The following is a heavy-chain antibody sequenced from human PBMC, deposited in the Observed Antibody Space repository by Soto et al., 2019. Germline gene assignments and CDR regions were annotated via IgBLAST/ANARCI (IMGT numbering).Heavy chain of an antibody. J-gene: IGHJ4*02. CDR1: GGYGSSGIDY. V-gene: IGHV4-61*01. CDR3: ARQRIAAAQYYFDY. CDR2: ILSSGST. Sequence: SETLSLTWTVSGGYGSSGIDYWTWIRQSPGKGLEWMGYILSSGSTDYNPSLKSRVTISVDTSKNEFSLKLRSVTAADTAVYYCARQRIAAAQYYFDYWGQGMLVTVSS. D-gene: IGHD6-13*01.